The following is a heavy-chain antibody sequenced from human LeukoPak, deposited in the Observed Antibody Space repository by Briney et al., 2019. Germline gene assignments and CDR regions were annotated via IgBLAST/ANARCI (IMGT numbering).Heavy chain of an antibody. CDR1: GGSFSSYY. Sequence: SETLSLTCAVYGGSFSSYYWSWIRQPPGKGLEWIGYIYTSGSTNYNPSLKSRVTISVDTSKNQFSLKLSSVTAADTAVYYCARHSSVYYYDGSGYYPHYFDYWGQGTLVTVSS. CDR3: ARHSSVYYYDGSGYYPHYFDY. V-gene: IGHV4-4*09. J-gene: IGHJ4*02. D-gene: IGHD3-22*01. CDR2: IYTSGST.